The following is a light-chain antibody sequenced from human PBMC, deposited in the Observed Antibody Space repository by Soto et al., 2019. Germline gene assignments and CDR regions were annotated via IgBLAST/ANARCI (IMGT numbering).Light chain of an antibody. Sequence: DIVMTQSPDSLAVSLGERATSNCKSSQSVLYSSNNKNYLAWYQQKPGQPPKLLIYWASTRESGVPDRFSGSGSGTDFTFTISSLQAEDVAVYYCQQYYSSPIAFGQGTKVEIK. V-gene: IGKV4-1*01. CDR2: WAS. J-gene: IGKJ1*01. CDR3: QQYYSSPIA. CDR1: QSVLYSSNNKNY.